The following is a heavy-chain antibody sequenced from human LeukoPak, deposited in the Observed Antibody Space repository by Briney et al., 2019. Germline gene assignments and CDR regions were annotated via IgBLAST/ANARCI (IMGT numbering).Heavy chain of an antibody. Sequence: SETLSLTCAVYGGSFSGYYWSWIRQPPGKGLEWIGEINHSGSTNYNPSLKSRVTISVDTSKNQFSLKLSSVTAADTAVYYCARPRPQYSSSRFFDYWGQGTLVIVSS. J-gene: IGHJ4*02. V-gene: IGHV4-34*01. CDR3: ARPRPQYSSSRFFDY. CDR1: GGSFSGYY. CDR2: INHSGST. D-gene: IGHD6-13*01.